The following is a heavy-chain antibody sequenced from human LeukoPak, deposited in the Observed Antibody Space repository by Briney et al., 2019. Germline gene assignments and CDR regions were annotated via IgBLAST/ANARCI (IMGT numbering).Heavy chain of an antibody. CDR2: IYDSGST. Sequence: PSETLSLTCTVSGGSIRSSYYYWGWIRQPPGKGLEWIGSIYDSGSTYYNPSLKSRVTISVDTSKNQFSLKLNSVTAADTAVYYCARGRYSSSWYFRRWFDPWGQGTLVTVSS. CDR1: GGSIRSSYYY. CDR3: ARGRYSSSWYFRRWFDP. J-gene: IGHJ5*02. D-gene: IGHD6-13*01. V-gene: IGHV4-39*01.